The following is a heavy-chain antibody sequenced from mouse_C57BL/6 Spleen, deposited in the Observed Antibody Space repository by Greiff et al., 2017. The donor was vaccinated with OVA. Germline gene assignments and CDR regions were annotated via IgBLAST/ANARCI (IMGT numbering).Heavy chain of an antibody. V-gene: IGHV1-50*01. J-gene: IGHJ4*01. CDR2: IDPSDSYT. D-gene: IGHD3-1*01. Sequence: VQLQQSGAELVKPGASVKLSCKASGYTFTSYWMQWVKQRPGQGLEWIGEIDPSDSYTTYHQKFKGQATLTVDKSSSTDYMQLSSLTSEDSSGYYCARGANYAMDYWGQGTSVTVSS. CDR3: ARGANYAMDY. CDR1: GYTFTSYW.